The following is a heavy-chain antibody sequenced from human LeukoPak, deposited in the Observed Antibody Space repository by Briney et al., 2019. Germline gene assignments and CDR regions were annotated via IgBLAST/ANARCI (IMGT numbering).Heavy chain of an antibody. D-gene: IGHD3-10*01. J-gene: IGHJ4*02. V-gene: IGHV3-30-3*01. CDR1: GFTFRNYV. CDR3: AREGYYGSGSPPSLYFDY. Sequence: GGSLRLSCAASGFTFRNYVIHWVRQAPGKGLEWVAVTSSDLNVKLYADSVKGRFTISRDNSRSTLYLQMNSLRPEDTAIYYCAREGYYGSGSPPSLYFDYWARKPWSPSPQ. CDR2: TSSDLNVK.